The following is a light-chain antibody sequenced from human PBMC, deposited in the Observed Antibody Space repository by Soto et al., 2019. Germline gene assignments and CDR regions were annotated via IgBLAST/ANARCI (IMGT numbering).Light chain of an antibody. V-gene: IGKV3-11*01. CDR1: QPVSSY. CDR3: QQRYNWLT. J-gene: IGKJ4*01. CDR2: GVP. Sequence: IVLTQSPATLSLSPGERATLSCRARQPVSSYLSWYQHKPGQAPRLLIYGVPNRATGIPARFSGSGSGTDFPLTISSLEPEDSAVYYCQQRYNWLTFGGGTKVEIK.